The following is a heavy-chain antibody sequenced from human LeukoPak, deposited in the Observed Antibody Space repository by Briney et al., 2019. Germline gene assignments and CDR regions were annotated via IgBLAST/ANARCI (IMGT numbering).Heavy chain of an antibody. J-gene: IGHJ6*03. D-gene: IGHD3-3*01. V-gene: IGHV3-9*01. Sequence: GGSLRLSCAASGFTFDDYAMHWVRQAPGKGLEWVSGISWTSGSIGYADSVKGRFTISRDNAKNSLYLQMNSLRAEDTALYYCAKDADYDFGHYMDVWGKGTTVTVSS. CDR1: GFTFDDYA. CDR2: ISWTSGSI. CDR3: AKDADYDFGHYMDV.